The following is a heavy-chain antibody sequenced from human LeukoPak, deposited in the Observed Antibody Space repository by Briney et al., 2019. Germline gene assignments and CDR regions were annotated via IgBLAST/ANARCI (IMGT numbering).Heavy chain of an antibody. CDR3: AKRGVVIRVILVGFHKEAYYFDS. V-gene: IGHV3-23*01. Sequence: AGGSLRLYCAVSGITLSNYGKAWVRQAPGKGLEWVASLSASGGGTSYADSVRGRFTISRDNAKNTLYLQMNSLRAEDTAVYFCAKRGVVIRVILVGFHKEAYYFDSWGQGVLVTVSS. CDR2: LSASGGGT. D-gene: IGHD3-22*01. J-gene: IGHJ4*02. CDR1: GITLSNYG.